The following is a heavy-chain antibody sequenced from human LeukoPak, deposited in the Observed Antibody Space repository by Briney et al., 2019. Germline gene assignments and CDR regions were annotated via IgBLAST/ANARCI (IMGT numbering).Heavy chain of an antibody. CDR1: GFTFSSYA. Sequence: GGSLRLSCAASGFTFSSYAMHWVRQAPGKGLEWVAVISYDGSNKYYADSVKGRFTISRDNAKNSLYLQMNSLRAEDTAVYYCARGTPLTVAGTRGEDYWGQGTLVTVSS. J-gene: IGHJ4*02. CDR3: ARGTPLTVAGTRGEDY. V-gene: IGHV3-30-3*01. CDR2: ISYDGSNK. D-gene: IGHD6-19*01.